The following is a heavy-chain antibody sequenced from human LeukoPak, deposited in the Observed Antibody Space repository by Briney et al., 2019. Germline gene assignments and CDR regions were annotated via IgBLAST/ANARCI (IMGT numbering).Heavy chain of an antibody. Sequence: GGSLRLSRAAPGFTFSSYWMHWVRQAPGKGLVWVSRINSDGSSTNYADSVKGRFTISRDNSKNTLYLQMNSLRAEDTAVYYCARDPYSGGYGDYYYYYMDVWGKGTTVTISS. J-gene: IGHJ6*03. CDR3: ARDPYSGGYGDYYYYYMDV. CDR1: GFTFSSYW. D-gene: IGHD1-26*01. V-gene: IGHV3-74*01. CDR2: INSDGSST.